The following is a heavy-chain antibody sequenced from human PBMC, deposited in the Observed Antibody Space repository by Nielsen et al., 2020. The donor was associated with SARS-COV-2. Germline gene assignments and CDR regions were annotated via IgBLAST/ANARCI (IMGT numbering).Heavy chain of an antibody. CDR2: ISGGGGST. Sequence: GGSLRLSCAASGFTVSSNYMSWVRQAPGKGLEWVSAISGGGGSTYFADSVKGRFTISRDNAKNSLYLQMNSLRAEDTAVYYCARDPYDSSGYYGSAGDFQHWGQGTLVTVSS. V-gene: IGHV3-53*01. J-gene: IGHJ1*01. D-gene: IGHD3-22*01. CDR3: ARDPYDSSGYYGSAGDFQH. CDR1: GFTVSSNY.